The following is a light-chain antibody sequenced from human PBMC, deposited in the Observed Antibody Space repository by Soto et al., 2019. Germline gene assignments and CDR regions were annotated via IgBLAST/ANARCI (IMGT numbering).Light chain of an antibody. CDR1: QSVSSY. Sequence: EIVLTQSPATLSLSPGERATLSCRASQSVSSYLAWYQQKPCQAPRLLIYDPSNRATGIPASFSGSGSGTDFTLTISSLEPDDFAAYYCQQRSNWPPITFGQGTRLEIK. CDR2: DPS. J-gene: IGKJ5*01. CDR3: QQRSNWPPIT. V-gene: IGKV3-11*01.